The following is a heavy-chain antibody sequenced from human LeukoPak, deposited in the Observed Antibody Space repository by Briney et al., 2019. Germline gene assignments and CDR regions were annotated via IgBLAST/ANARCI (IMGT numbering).Heavy chain of an antibody. V-gene: IGHV1-69*13. J-gene: IGHJ4*02. CDR2: IIPIFGTA. Sequence: GASVKVSCKTSGGTFSSYAISWVRQAPGQGLEWMGGIIPIFGTANYAQKFQGRVTITADESTSTVYMDLSSLRSEDTAVYYCARGRYYYGSGSYYNGRLDYWGLGTLVTVSS. D-gene: IGHD3-10*01. CDR1: GGTFSSYA. CDR3: ARGRYYYGSGSYYNGRLDY.